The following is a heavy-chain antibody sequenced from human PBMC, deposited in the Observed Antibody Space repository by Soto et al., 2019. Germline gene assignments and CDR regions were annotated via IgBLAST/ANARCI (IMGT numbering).Heavy chain of an antibody. CDR3: ARGVESSIFDY. D-gene: IGHD1-26*01. Sequence: PSETLSLTCAVSGYAISRGYYWGWIRQPPGKGLEWIASIYHSGSTYYNPSLNSRDTKTVDTTKNQSSLKLSSVTAADTAVYYCARGVESSIFDYWGQGPLVTVSS. J-gene: IGHJ4*02. CDR2: IYHSGST. V-gene: IGHV4-38-2*01. CDR1: GYAISRGYY.